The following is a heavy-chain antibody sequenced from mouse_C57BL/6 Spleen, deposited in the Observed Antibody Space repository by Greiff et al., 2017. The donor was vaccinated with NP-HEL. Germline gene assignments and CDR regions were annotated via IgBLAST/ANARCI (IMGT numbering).Heavy chain of an antibody. CDR1: GYTFTSYW. CDR3: ARGITTGVRPWFAY. Sequence: VQLQQSGAELAKPGASVKLSCKASGYTFTSYWMHWVKQRPGQGLEWIGYINPSSGYTTYNQQLKDTATLTADKSSSTAYMQLSSLTYDVSAVYYFARGITTGVRPWFAYWGQGTLVTVSA. V-gene: IGHV1-7*01. CDR2: INPSSGYT. J-gene: IGHJ3*01. D-gene: IGHD1-1*01.